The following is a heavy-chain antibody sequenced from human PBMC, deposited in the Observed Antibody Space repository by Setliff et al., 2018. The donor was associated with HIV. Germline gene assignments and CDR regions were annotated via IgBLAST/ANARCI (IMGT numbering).Heavy chain of an antibody. CDR3: ARGHTWNYYGGDYFDY. D-gene: IGHD1-7*01. J-gene: IGHJ4*02. Sequence: SETLSLTCTVSGGSISAYYWSWIRQPPGKGLEWIGYIYYSGGTTYNPSLESRVSISIDTSKNQFSLRLSSVTAADTAVYYCARGHTWNYYGGDYFDYWGQGSLVTVSS. CDR2: IYYSGGT. CDR1: GGSISAYY. V-gene: IGHV4-59*01.